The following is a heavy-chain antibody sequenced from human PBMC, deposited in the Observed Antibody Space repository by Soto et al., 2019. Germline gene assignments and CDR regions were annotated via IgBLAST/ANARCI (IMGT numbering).Heavy chain of an antibody. CDR1: GFTLRNYA. CDR2: ISANDVGT. CDR3: AKAKNDYNWDNRPPFDY. V-gene: IGHV3-23*01. Sequence: HPGESLRLSCEASGFTLRNYAMTWVRQAPGKGLEWVSLISANDVGTYYAESVKTRFTISTDQSRNTVYLQMDSLRADDTAIYYCAKAKNDYNWDNRPPFDYWGQGTLVTVSS. D-gene: IGHD1-20*01. J-gene: IGHJ4*02.